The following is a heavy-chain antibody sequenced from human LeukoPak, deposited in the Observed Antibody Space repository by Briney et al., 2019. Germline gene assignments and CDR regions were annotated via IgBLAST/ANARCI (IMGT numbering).Heavy chain of an antibody. D-gene: IGHD5-12*01. J-gene: IGHJ4*02. CDR2: IIPILGIA. Sequence: SVKVSCKAPGGTFSSYAISWVRQAPGQGLEWMGRIIPILGIANYAQKFQGRVTITADKSTSTAYMELSSLRSEDTAVYYCSGNSGHDGIDYWGQGTLVTVSS. V-gene: IGHV1-69*04. CDR1: GGTFSSYA. CDR3: SGNSGHDGIDY.